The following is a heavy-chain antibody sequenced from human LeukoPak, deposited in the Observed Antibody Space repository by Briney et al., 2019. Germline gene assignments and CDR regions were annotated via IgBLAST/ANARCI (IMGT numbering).Heavy chain of an antibody. CDR3: ARPQPDYGDYPPFLYMDV. D-gene: IGHD4-17*01. V-gene: IGHV1-18*01. CDR1: GYTFTSYG. CDR2: ISAYNGNT. Sequence: ASVKVSCKASGYTFTSYGISWVRQAPGQGLEWMGWISAYNGNTNYAQKLQGRVTMTTDTSMSTAYMELRSLRSDDTAVYYCARPQPDYGDYPPFLYMDVWGKGTTVTVSS. J-gene: IGHJ6*03.